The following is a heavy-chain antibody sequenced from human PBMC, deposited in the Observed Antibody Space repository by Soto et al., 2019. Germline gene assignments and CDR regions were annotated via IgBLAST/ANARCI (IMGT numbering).Heavy chain of an antibody. Sequence: QVQLVESGGGVVKPGRSLRLSCAASGFTFSIYGMHWVRQAPGKGLEWVAVIWNDGSNKYYGDSVKGRFTISRDNSKNTLYLHMNSLRADDTAVYYCARAVGPFDYWGQGTLVTVSS. J-gene: IGHJ4*02. V-gene: IGHV3-33*01. D-gene: IGHD3-16*01. CDR3: ARAVGPFDY. CDR1: GFTFSIYG. CDR2: IWNDGSNK.